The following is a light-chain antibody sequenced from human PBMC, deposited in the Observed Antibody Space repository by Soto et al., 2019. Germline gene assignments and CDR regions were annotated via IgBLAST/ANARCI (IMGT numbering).Light chain of an antibody. J-gene: IGKJ2*01. CDR1: QRINNW. CDR3: QQYKGT. CDR2: QAS. V-gene: IGKV1-5*03. Sequence: DIQMTQSPSTLTASAGDRVTITCRASQRINNWLAWYQQKPGKAPKLLIYQASNLQSGVPSRFSGSGSGTEFTLTISGLQPDDFATYYCQQYKGTFGQGTKLEIK.